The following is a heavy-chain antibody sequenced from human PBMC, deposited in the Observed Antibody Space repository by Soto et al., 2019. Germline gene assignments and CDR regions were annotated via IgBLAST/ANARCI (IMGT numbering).Heavy chain of an antibody. CDR3: ARGDVAVAGTKCFQH. Sequence: PSETLSLTCAVYGGSFSGYYWSWIRQPPGKGLEWIGEINHSGSTNYNPSLKSRVTISVDTSKNQFSLKLSSVTAADTAVYYCARGDVAVAGTKCFQHWGQGTLVTVS. J-gene: IGHJ1*01. CDR1: GGSFSGYY. V-gene: IGHV4-34*01. D-gene: IGHD6-19*01. CDR2: INHSGST.